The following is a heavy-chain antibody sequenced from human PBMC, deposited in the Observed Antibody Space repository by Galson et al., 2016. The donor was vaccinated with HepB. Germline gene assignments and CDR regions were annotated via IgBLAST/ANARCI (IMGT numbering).Heavy chain of an antibody. J-gene: IGHJ4*02. V-gene: IGHV3-7*03. CDR1: GFIFSTYR. CDR2: IKQDGSEK. D-gene: IGHD4-17*01. Sequence: SLRLSCAASGFIFSTYRMSWVRQAPGKGLEWVANIKQDGSEKYYVDSVKGRFTISRDNAKKSLFLQMNSLRVEDTAVYYCARDDETYGDPDCWGQGTLVTVAS. CDR3: ARDDETYGDPDC.